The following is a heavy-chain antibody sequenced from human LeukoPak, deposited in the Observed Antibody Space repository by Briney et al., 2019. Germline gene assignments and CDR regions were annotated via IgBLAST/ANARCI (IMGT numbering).Heavy chain of an antibody. CDR3: ARDNGSGSYYNPFDY. D-gene: IGHD3-10*01. Sequence: SETLSLTCAVSGGSISSSNWWSWVRPPPGKGLEWIGEIYHSGSTNYNPSLKSRVTISVDKSKNQFSLKLNSVTAADTAVYYCARDNGSGSYYNPFDYWGQGTLVTVSS. J-gene: IGHJ4*02. CDR2: IYHSGST. V-gene: IGHV4-4*02. CDR1: GGSISSSNW.